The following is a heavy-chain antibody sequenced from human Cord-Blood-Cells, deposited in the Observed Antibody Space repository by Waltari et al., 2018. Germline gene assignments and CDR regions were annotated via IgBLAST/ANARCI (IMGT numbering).Heavy chain of an antibody. V-gene: IGHV3-9*01. CDR3: AKDLPWRVAAAGPFDY. CDR2: ISWNSGSI. Sequence: EVHLVVSGVGLVQLGRSLRLPCAASGFTFDCYSLHWARPASGKGLEWVSGISWNSGSIGYADSVKGRFTISRDNAKNSLYLQMNSLRAEDTALYYCAKDLPWRVAAAGPFDYWGQGTLVTVSS. D-gene: IGHD6-13*01. CDR1: GFTFDCYS. J-gene: IGHJ4*02.